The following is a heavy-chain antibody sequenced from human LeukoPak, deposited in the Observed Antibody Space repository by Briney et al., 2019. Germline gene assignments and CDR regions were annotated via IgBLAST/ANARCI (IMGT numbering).Heavy chain of an antibody. CDR1: GGSISSYY. CDR2: IYYSGST. D-gene: IGHD1-1*01. J-gene: IGHJ3*02. V-gene: IGHV4-59*08. Sequence: KPSETLSLTCTVSGGSISSYYWSWIRQPPGKGLEWIGYIYYSGSTNYNPSLKSRVTISVDTSKNQFSLKLSSVTAADTAVYYCARRSRTAFDIWGQGTMVTVSS. CDR3: ARRSRTAFDI.